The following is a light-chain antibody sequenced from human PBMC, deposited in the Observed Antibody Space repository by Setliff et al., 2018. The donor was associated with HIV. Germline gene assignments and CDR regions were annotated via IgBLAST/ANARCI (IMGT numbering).Light chain of an antibody. CDR2: DVS. CDR1: SSYVGGYDF. J-gene: IGLJ1*01. V-gene: IGLV2-14*03. Sequence: QSVLTQPASVSGSPGQSITISCIGTSSYVGGYDFVSWYQQRPGKAPKLIIFDVSERPSGVSHRFSGSKSGNTASLTISGLQTEDEADYFCASYRSPATYVFGIGTKVTVL. CDR3: ASYRSPATYV.